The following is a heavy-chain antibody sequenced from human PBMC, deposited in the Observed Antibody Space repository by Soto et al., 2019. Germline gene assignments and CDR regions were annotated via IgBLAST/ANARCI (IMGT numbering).Heavy chain of an antibody. CDR3: ARASPSSGILGWVDP. CDR2: INPRGGSA. D-gene: IGHD3-22*01. J-gene: IGHJ5*02. CDR1: GYTFISYY. Sequence: GASVKVSCKASGYTFISYYIHWVRQAPGQGLEWMGTINPRGGSATYAQSLQGRVTMTADTSTTTVYVELSSLRSEDTAVYYCARASPSSGILGWVDPWGQGTLVTVSS. V-gene: IGHV1-46*04.